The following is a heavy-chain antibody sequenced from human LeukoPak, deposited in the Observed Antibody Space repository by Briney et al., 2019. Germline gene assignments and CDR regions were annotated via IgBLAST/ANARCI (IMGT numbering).Heavy chain of an antibody. J-gene: IGHJ3*02. CDR2: IYSGGST. CDR1: GGSFSGYY. D-gene: IGHD3-3*01. Sequence: ETLSLTCAVYGGSFSGYYWTWVRQAPGKGLEWVSLIYSGGSTYYADSVKGRFTISRDNSKNTLYLQMNSLRAEDTAVYYCARVKSEAYYDFWSGYSDSPDAFDIWGQGTMVTVSS. V-gene: IGHV3-66*01. CDR3: ARVKSEAYYDFWSGYSDSPDAFDI.